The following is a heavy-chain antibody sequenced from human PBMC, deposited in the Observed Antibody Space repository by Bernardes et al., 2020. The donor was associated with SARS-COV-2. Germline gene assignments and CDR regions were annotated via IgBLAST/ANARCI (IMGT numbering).Heavy chain of an antibody. D-gene: IGHD6-19*01. J-gene: IGHJ4*02. CDR1: EFAFSSYA. Sequence: GPLRLSCAASEFAFSSYAMHWVRQAPGKALEWVASISYDEISNYGASVKRRFIVSRSNSKNTLFLQMNSLRAEDTAVYYCAKPVQWLVGFEYWCPGTLVTVSS. CDR2: ISYDEIS. V-gene: IGHV3-30-3*02. CDR3: AKPVQWLVGFEY.